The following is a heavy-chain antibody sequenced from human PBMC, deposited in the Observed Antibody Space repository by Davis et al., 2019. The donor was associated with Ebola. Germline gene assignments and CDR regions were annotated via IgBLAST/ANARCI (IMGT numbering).Heavy chain of an antibody. CDR3: TRLDYGMDV. Sequence: GESLKISCAASGFTFSSYWMHWVRQAPGKGLVWVSRINSDGSSTSYADSVKGRFTISRDDSKSRAYLQMNNLNTEDTAVYYCTRLDYGMDVWGQGTTVTVSS. CDR1: GFTFSSYW. J-gene: IGHJ6*02. V-gene: IGHV3-74*01. CDR2: INSDGSST.